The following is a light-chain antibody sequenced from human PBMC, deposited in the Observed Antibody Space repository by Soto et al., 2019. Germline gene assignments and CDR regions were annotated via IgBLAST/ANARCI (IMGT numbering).Light chain of an antibody. Sequence: DIQMTQSPSSLSASVGDRVTITCRASQSISNYLNWYKQKAGKAPELLIYVASTLQSGVPSRFSGSGSGTDFTLTISSLRPEDFATYYCQQSYSTPRTFGQGTKLEIK. V-gene: IGKV1-39*01. CDR3: QQSYSTPRT. CDR2: VAS. J-gene: IGKJ2*01. CDR1: QSISNY.